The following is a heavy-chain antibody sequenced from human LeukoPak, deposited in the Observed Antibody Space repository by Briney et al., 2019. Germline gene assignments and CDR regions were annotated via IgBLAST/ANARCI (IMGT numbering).Heavy chain of an antibody. D-gene: IGHD3-22*01. Sequence: GASVKVSCKVSGYTLTELSMHWVRQALGQGLEWMGWIHPNSGGTKYAQRFQGRVTVTRDTSISTVYMELSRLRSDDTAVYYCARWGKYYYDSSGYYYWGQGTLVSVSS. CDR2: IHPNSGGT. CDR1: GYTLTELS. V-gene: IGHV1-2*02. CDR3: ARWGKYYYDSSGYYY. J-gene: IGHJ4*02.